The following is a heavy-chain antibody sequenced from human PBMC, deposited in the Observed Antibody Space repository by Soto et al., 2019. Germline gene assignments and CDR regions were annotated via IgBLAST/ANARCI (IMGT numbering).Heavy chain of an antibody. CDR3: ASRPGSSPYYFDY. V-gene: IGHV3-23*01. Sequence: SGGSLRLSCATSGLTFRSYAMGWVRQAPGKGLEWVPGISAGGGSTYYADSVKGRFTISTDNSKNTLSLQMGSLRAEDTALYYCASRPGSSPYYFDYWGPGTLVTVSS. CDR1: GLTFRSYA. D-gene: IGHD6-6*01. J-gene: IGHJ4*02. CDR2: ISAGGGST.